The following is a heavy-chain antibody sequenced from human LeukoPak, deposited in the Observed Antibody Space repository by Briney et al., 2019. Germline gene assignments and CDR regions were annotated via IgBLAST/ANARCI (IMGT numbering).Heavy chain of an antibody. CDR3: ARTRVVGWFYFDF. CDR2: INTNTGNP. J-gene: IGHJ4*02. CDR1: GYTFTSYG. Sequence: GASVKVSCKASGYTFTSYGISWVRQAPGQGLEWMGWINTNTGNPTYAQGFTGRFVFSLDTSVSTAYLQISSLKAEDTAVYYCARTRVVGWFYFDFWGQGTLVTVSS. D-gene: IGHD2-15*01. V-gene: IGHV7-4-1*02.